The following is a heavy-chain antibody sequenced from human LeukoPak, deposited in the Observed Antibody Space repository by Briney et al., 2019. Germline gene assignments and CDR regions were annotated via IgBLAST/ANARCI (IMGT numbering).Heavy chain of an antibody. CDR3: AKDAVTTEYYYMDV. V-gene: IGHV3-48*01. Sequence: GGSLRLSCAASGFTFSSYSMNWVRQAPGKGLEWISCITTSGSTIYYADSVKGRFTISRDNSKNTLYLQMNSLRAEDTAVYYCAKDAVTTEYYYMDVWGKGTTVTVSS. CDR1: GFTFSSYS. CDR2: ITTSGSTI. J-gene: IGHJ6*03. D-gene: IGHD4-17*01.